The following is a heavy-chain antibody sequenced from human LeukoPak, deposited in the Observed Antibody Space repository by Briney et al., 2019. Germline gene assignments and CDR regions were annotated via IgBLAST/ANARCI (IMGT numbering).Heavy chain of an antibody. D-gene: IGHD4/OR15-4a*01. V-gene: IGHV4-59*02. CDR1: GGSVSSHF. Sequence: PSETLSLTCTVSGGSVSSHFWSWIRQPPGKGLEWIGYIYNSGITNYNPSLKSRVTMSVDTYKNQFSLMLRSVTAADTAVYYCARDHLPAGAPGYYMDVWGQGTTVTVSS. J-gene: IGHJ6*03. CDR3: ARDHLPAGAPGYYMDV. CDR2: IYNSGIT.